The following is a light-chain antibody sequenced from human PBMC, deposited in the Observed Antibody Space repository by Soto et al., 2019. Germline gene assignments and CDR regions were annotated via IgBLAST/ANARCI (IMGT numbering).Light chain of an antibody. V-gene: IGKV3-11*01. CDR2: DAS. CDR1: QSVDNY. J-gene: IGKJ4*01. CDR3: LQYSSHPFT. Sequence: PGETATLSCRASQSVDNYLAWYQQKPGQAPRLLIYDASNRATGIPARFSGSGSGTDFTLTISSLEPEDFATYFCLQYSSHPFTFGGGTKVEI.